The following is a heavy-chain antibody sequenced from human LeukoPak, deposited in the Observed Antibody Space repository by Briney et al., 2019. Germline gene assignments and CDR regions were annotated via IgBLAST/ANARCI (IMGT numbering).Heavy chain of an antibody. J-gene: IGHJ4*02. CDR2: ISSSCSTI. D-gene: IGHD3-22*01. CDR1: GFTFSSYE. CDR3: ARDHYHDSSGYYFSPSPEY. V-gene: IGHV3-48*03. Sequence: GGSLRLCCAASGFTFSSYEMNWVRKAPGKGLELVSYISSSCSTIYYADSVKGGFTISRDTAKNSQQLQMNRQRAETTMEYYCARDHYHDSSGYYFSPSPEYWGQGILVTVSS.